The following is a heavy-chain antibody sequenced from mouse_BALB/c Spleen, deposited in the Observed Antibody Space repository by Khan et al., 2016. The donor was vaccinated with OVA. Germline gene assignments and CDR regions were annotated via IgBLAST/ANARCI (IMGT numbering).Heavy chain of an antibody. D-gene: IGHD2-3*01. CDR3: ARPAYDGYYDY. CDR2: ISTYSGKP. Sequence: QVQLQQSGPELVRPGVSVKISCKGSGFTFTDYAMHGVKQSHAKSLEWIGLISTYSGKPNSNQKFKGKATMTVDKSSSTAYMELARLTSEDSAIYYCARPAYDGYYDYWGQGTTLTVSS. V-gene: IGHV1S137*01. J-gene: IGHJ2*01. CDR1: GFTFTDYA.